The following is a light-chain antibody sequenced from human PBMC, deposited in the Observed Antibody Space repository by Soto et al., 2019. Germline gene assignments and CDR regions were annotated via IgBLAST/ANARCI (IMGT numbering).Light chain of an antibody. V-gene: IGLV2-8*01. CDR2: EVS. CDR1: SSDVGGYNF. J-gene: IGLJ2*01. Sequence: QSALTQPPSASGSPGQSVTISCTGTSSDVGGYNFVSWYQQHPGKAPKLMIYEVSERPSGVPDRFYGSKSGNTASLTVSGLQAEDEADYYCSSYAGSNIVVFVGGTKLTVL. CDR3: SSYAGSNIVV.